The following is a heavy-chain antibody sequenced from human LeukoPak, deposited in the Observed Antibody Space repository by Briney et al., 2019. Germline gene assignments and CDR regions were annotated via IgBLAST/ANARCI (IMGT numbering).Heavy chain of an antibody. CDR2: ISSSSSTI. J-gene: IGHJ4*02. CDR1: GFTFSSYS. CDR3: ARDIYYDSSGYYGSVY. D-gene: IGHD3-22*01. V-gene: IGHV3-48*04. Sequence: PGGSLRLSCAASGFTFSSYSMNWVRQAPGKGLEWVSYISSSSSTIYYADSVNGRFTISRDNAKNSLYLQMNSLRAEDTAVYYCARDIYYDSSGYYGSVYWGQGTLVTVSS.